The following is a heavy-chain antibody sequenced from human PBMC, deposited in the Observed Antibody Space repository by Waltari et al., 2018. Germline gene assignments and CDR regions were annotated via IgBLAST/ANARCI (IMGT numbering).Heavy chain of an antibody. CDR3: ARDARLGGSDY. D-gene: IGHD3-16*01. Sequence: QVQLKESGPGLVKPSQTLSLTCSVSCASISSGGYYWGWIRQRPGKGLEWRGYIHSSGNSYYNPSLGSRLTISLDTSDNQFSLRVSAVTAADTAVYYCARDARLGGSDYWGQGTLVTVSS. V-gene: IGHV4-31*03. J-gene: IGHJ4*02. CDR2: IHSSGNS. CDR1: CASISSGGYY.